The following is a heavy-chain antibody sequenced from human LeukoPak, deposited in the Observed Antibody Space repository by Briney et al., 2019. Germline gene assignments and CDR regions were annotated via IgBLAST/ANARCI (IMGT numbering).Heavy chain of an antibody. Sequence: SETLSLTCSVPGGSTSNYFWSWVRQAPGKGLEWIGNVYYSGSTKYNPSLNTRVTISVDTSKNQFSLKLNSVTAADTAIYYCARSRINYYYYYMGVWGKGTTVTVSS. V-gene: IGHV4-59*13. CDR1: GGSTSNYF. CDR2: VYYSGST. J-gene: IGHJ6*03. CDR3: ARSRINYYYYYMGV.